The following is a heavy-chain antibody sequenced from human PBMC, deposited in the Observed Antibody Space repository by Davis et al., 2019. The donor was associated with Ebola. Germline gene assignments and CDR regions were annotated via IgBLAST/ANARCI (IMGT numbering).Heavy chain of an antibody. CDR3: ARESTTIFGVVIAYYGMDV. CDR1: GFTVSSNY. CDR2: IYSGGST. Sequence: GGSLRLSCAASGFTVSSNYMSWVRQAPGKGLEWVSVIYSGGSTYYADSVKGRFTISRDNSKNTLYLQMNSLRAEDTAVYYCARESTTIFGVVIAYYGMDVWGKGTTVTVSS. J-gene: IGHJ6*04. D-gene: IGHD3-3*01. V-gene: IGHV3-53*01.